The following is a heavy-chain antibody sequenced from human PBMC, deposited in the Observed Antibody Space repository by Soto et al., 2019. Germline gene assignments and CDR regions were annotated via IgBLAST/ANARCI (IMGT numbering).Heavy chain of an antibody. J-gene: IGHJ4*02. D-gene: IGHD3-22*01. CDR2: IYSGGST. CDR3: ATEIVTYYYDSCGYYTDY. CDR1: GFTVSSNY. V-gene: IGHV3-53*02. Sequence: EVQLVETGGGLIQPGGSLRLSCAASGFTVSSNYMSWVRQAPGKGLEWVSVIYSGGSTYYADSVKGRFTISRDNSKNTLYLQMNSLRAEDTAVYYCATEIVTYYYDSCGYYTDYWGQGTLVTVSS.